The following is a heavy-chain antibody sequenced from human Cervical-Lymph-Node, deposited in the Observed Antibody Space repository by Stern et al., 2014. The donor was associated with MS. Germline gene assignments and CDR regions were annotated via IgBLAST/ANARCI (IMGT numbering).Heavy chain of an antibody. J-gene: IGHJ4*02. V-gene: IGHV3-23*01. Sequence: SVRGRFTISTDHSKNSLALQMNSLRVEDTAIYYCATSDYGRFDYWGQGVLVTVSS. D-gene: IGHD4-17*01. CDR3: ATSDYGRFDY.